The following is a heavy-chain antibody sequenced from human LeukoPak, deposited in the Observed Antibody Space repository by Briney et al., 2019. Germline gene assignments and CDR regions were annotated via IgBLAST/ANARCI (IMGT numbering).Heavy chain of an antibody. V-gene: IGHV3-23*01. CDR3: ATRSTSLRREAPGFDY. CDR2: SSGSGGST. CDR1: GFTFSSYA. D-gene: IGHD2-2*01. Sequence: GGSLRLSCAASGFTFSSYAMSWVRQAPGKGLEWVSASSGSGGSTYYTDSVKGRFTISRDNSKNTQYLQMNSLRAEDTAVYYCATRSTSLRREAPGFDYWGQGTLVTVSS. J-gene: IGHJ4*02.